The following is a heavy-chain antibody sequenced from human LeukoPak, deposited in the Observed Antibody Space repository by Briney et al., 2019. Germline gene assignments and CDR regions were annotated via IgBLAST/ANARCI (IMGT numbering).Heavy chain of an antibody. D-gene: IGHD3-10*01. V-gene: IGHV1-69*04. CDR2: IIPILGIA. CDR1: GGTFSSYA. CDR3: AISAVSLLWFGESPMFDC. J-gene: IGHJ4*02. Sequence: ASVKVSCKASGGTFSSYAISWVRQAPGQGLEWMGRIIPILGIANYAKKFQGRVTITADKSTSTAYMELSSLRSEDTAVYYCAISAVSLLWFGESPMFDCWGQGTLVTVSS.